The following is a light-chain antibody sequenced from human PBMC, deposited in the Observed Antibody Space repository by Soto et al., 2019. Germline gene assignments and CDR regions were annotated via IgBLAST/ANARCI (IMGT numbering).Light chain of an antibody. J-gene: IGLJ1*01. CDR2: SNN. CDR3: AAWDDSLKGYV. V-gene: IGLV1-44*01. CDR1: SSNIGGNI. Sequence: QSVLTQPASVSGSPGQTITISCTGSSSNIGGNIVNWYQQLPGTAPKLLIYSNNQRPSGVPDRFSGSKSGTSASLAISGLQSEDEADYYCAAWDDSLKGYVFGTGTKVTVL.